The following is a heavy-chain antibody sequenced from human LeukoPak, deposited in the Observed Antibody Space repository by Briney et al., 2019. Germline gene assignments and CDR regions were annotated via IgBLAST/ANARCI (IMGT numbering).Heavy chain of an antibody. V-gene: IGHV5-51*01. CDR2: IYPRASDT. CDR3: TRRGFDL. CDR1: GYNFPKYW. J-gene: IGHJ4*02. Sequence: GSLEISCKGSGYNFPKYWIGWGRQLPGKGLEWVGIIYPRASDTRYSPSFQGHVVISVDKSINTAYLQLSSLKVSDSAMYFCTRRGFDLWGQGTQVTVSS.